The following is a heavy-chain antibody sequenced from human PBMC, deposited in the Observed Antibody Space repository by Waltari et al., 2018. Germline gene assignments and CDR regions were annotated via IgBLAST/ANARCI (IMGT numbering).Heavy chain of an antibody. CDR1: GFTFSRYG. Sequence: QVQLVESGGGVVQPGRSLRLSCAASGFTFSRYGMHWFRQAPGKGREWGAVIWSDGSNKYYAESVKGRFTISRDNSKNTLYLQMNGLRAEDTAVYYCARAISGSRSGTDYWGQGTLVTVSS. J-gene: IGHJ4*02. D-gene: IGHD1-26*01. V-gene: IGHV3-33*01. CDR3: ARAISGSRSGTDY. CDR2: IWSDGSNK.